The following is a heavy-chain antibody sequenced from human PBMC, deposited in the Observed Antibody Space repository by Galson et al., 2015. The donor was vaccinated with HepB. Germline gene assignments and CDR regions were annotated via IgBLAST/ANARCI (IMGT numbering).Heavy chain of an antibody. CDR2: INPSGGST. D-gene: IGHD2-2*01. CDR1: GYTFTSYY. Sequence: SVKASCKASGYTFTSYYMHWVRQAPGQGLEWMGIINPSGGSTSYAQKLQGRVTMTRDTSTSTVYMELSSLRSEDTAVYYCARADIVVVPAAIRAKEDYYYGMDVWGQGTTVTVSS. CDR3: ARADIVVVPAAIRAKEDYYYGMDV. V-gene: IGHV1-46*04. J-gene: IGHJ6*02.